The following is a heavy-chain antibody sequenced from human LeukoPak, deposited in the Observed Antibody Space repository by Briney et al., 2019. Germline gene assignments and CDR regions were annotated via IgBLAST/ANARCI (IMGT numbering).Heavy chain of an antibody. J-gene: IGHJ4*02. V-gene: IGHV3-9*01. D-gene: IGHD4-23*01. CDR3: AKDRAYGGEAADY. Sequence: GGSLRLPCAASGFTFDDYAMHWVRQAPGKGLEWVSGISWNSGSIGYADSVKGRFTISRDNAKNSLYLQMNSLRAEDTALYYCAKDRAYGGEAADYWGQGTLVTVSS. CDR1: GFTFDDYA. CDR2: ISWNSGSI.